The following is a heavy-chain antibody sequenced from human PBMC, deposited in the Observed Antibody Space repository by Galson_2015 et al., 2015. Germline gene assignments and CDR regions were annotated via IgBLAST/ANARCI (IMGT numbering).Heavy chain of an antibody. Sequence: SVKVSCKASGYTFTGYYMHWVRQAPGQGLEWMGWINPNSGGTNYAQKFQGWVTMTRDTSISTAYMELSRLRSDDTAVYYCARVRSLYGIPSPPHYWGQGTLVTVSS. D-gene: IGHD4-17*01. J-gene: IGHJ4*02. CDR1: GYTFTGYY. CDR3: ARVRSLYGIPSPPHY. CDR2: INPNSGGT. V-gene: IGHV1-2*04.